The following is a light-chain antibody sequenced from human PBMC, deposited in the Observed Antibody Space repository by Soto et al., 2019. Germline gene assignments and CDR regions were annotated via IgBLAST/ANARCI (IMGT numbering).Light chain of an antibody. J-gene: IGKJ1*01. V-gene: IGKV3-15*01. Sequence: IVMTQSPATMSVSPGERATLSCRASESVSTNLAWYQQKPGQAPRLLIYGASTMATGIAARFSSGGSGTEFPLTISSLQSDDVGVYYCQHYNNWPPWSFGQGTKVEAK. CDR3: QHYNNWPPWS. CDR1: ESVSTN. CDR2: GAS.